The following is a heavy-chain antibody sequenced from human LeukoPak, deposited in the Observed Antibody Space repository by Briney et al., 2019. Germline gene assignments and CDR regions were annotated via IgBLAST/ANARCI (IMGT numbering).Heavy chain of an antibody. CDR2: IFYSGST. J-gene: IGHJ4*02. CDR1: GGSISSKNYF. Sequence: PSETLSLTCTVSGGSISSKNYFWGWIRQPPGKDLEWIGAIFYSGSTHYNPSLRSRVTISVDTSKNQFSLNLNSVTAADTAVYYCARHVEAFCDKTSCAPYRPFDYWGQGTLVTVSS. D-gene: IGHD2-2*01. V-gene: IGHV4-39*01. CDR3: ARHVEAFCDKTSCAPYRPFDY.